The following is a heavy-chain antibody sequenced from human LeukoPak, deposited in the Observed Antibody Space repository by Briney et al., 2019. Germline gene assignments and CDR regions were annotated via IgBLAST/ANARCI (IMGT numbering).Heavy chain of an antibody. Sequence: GRSLRLSCAASGFTFSSYAMHWVRQAPGKGLEWVTVISYDGSNKYYAGSVKGRCTISRDNSQNTVYLQLSSLRAEDTAVYYCARDLFKGSSTSVGYFGMDVWGLGTTVIVSS. J-gene: IGHJ6*02. V-gene: IGHV3-30*04. D-gene: IGHD2-2*01. CDR1: GFTFSSYA. CDR3: ARDLFKGSSTSVGYFGMDV. CDR2: ISYDGSNK.